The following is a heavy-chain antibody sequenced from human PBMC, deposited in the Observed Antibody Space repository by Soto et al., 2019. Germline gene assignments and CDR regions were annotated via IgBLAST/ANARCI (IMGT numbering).Heavy chain of an antibody. D-gene: IGHD3-16*01. CDR2: LYYSACS. J-gene: IGHJ4*02. CDR1: GGSISSGGYH. CDR3: ARLLTAHGKVDY. Sequence: TLSLTCTLSGGSISSGGYHWSWIRQHPGKGLEWIGYLYYSACSYYNPSLKSRVTISVYTSNNQFSLTLTSVTAADTAVYDCARLLTAHGKVDYWGQRTPVIVTS. V-gene: IGHV4-31*03.